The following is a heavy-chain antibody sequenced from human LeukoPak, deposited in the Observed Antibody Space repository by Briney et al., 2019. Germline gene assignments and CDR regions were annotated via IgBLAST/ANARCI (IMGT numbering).Heavy chain of an antibody. Sequence: GESLKISCKASGYRFTTYWIAWVRQMPGKGPVWMGIINPGDSETRYSPFFHGQVTISAHKSISTAFLQWSSLQASDSAIYYCARLSYCGGDCHYNSSFDFWGQGTLVSVSS. D-gene: IGHD2-21*02. CDR3: ARLSYCGGDCHYNSSFDF. CDR2: INPGDSET. CDR1: GYRFTTYW. V-gene: IGHV5-51*01. J-gene: IGHJ4*02.